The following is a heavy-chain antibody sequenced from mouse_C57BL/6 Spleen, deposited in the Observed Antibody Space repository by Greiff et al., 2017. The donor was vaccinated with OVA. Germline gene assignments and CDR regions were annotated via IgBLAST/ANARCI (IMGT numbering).Heavy chain of an antibody. J-gene: IGHJ2*01. V-gene: IGHV1-82*01. Sequence: VQLKESGPELVKPGASVKISCKASGYAFSSSWMNWVKQRPGKGLEWIGRIYPGDGDTNYNGKFKGKATLTADKSSSTAYMQLSSLTSEDSAVYFCARNHYGSSLDYWGQGTTLTVSS. CDR2: IYPGDGDT. CDR1: GYAFSSSW. D-gene: IGHD1-1*01. CDR3: ARNHYGSSLDY.